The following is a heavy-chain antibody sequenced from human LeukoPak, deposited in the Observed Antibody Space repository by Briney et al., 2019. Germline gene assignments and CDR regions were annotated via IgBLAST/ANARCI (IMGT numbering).Heavy chain of an antibody. Sequence: SETLSLTCTVSGGSISSSSYYWGWIRQPPGKGLEWIASIYYSGTTYYNPSLKSRVSTSADTSKNQFSLKLSSVTAADTAMYYCTSRGWIVGLVDYWGQGTLVTVSS. J-gene: IGHJ4*02. CDR3: TSRGWIVGLVDY. D-gene: IGHD3-22*01. CDR2: IYYSGTT. CDR1: GGSISSSSYY. V-gene: IGHV4-39*01.